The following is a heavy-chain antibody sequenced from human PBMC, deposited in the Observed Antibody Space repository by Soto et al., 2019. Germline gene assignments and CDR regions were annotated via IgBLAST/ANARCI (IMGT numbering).Heavy chain of an antibody. CDR3: AGMTGPKTYYYYYGMDV. D-gene: IGHD3-9*01. J-gene: IGHJ6*02. Sequence: SETLSLTCIFSVVSISSYYWSCIRQPAGKGLEWIGRLYTSGSTNYNPSLKSRVTMSVDTSKNQFSLNLSSVTAEDTAVYYCAGMTGPKTYYYYYGMDVWGQGTTVTVSS. CDR2: LYTSGST. CDR1: VVSISSYY. V-gene: IGHV4-4*07.